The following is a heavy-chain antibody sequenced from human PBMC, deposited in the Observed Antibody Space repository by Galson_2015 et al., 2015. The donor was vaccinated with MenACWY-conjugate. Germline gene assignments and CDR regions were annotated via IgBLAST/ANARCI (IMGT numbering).Heavy chain of an antibody. CDR3: ARLGGNYRTTSHFDY. V-gene: IGHV3-21*01. Sequence: LRLSCAASGFTFSSHSINWVRQAPGRGLEWVSSISSTSTYIYYADSVKGRFTISRDNAKNTLYLQMNSLRAEDTAVYYCARLGGNYRTTSHFDYWGQGTLVTVSS. J-gene: IGHJ4*02. D-gene: IGHD1-26*01. CDR1: GFTFSSHS. CDR2: ISSTSTYI.